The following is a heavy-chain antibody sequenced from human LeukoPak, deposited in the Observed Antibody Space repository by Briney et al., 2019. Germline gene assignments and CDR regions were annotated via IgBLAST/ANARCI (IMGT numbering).Heavy chain of an antibody. J-gene: IGHJ4*02. CDR2: ISSSGGTI. CDR1: GFTFSSYE. V-gene: IGHV3-48*03. CDR3: AKRAPYYSDY. Sequence: GGSLRLSCAASGFTFSSYEMNWVRQAPGKGLEWVSYISSSGGTIYYADSVKGRFTISRDNAKNSLCLQMHSLRAEDTALYYCAKRAPYYSDYWGQGTLVTVSS.